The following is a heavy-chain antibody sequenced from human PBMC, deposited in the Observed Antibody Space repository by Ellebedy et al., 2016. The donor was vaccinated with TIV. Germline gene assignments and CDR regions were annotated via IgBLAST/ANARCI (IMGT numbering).Heavy chain of an antibody. D-gene: IGHD4-17*01. CDR2: INQDGSDK. J-gene: IGHJ3*02. CDR3: ATDGSYGDFRSPAHACES. V-gene: IGHV3-7*01. CDR1: RFSLSSYW. Sequence: GESLKISCAAPRFSLSSYWMSWVRHAPGKGLEWVANINQDGSDKYYVDSVKGRFTVSRDNAKNSLYLQMTSLRADDTAVYYCATDGSYGDFRSPAHACESWGQGTMVSVSS.